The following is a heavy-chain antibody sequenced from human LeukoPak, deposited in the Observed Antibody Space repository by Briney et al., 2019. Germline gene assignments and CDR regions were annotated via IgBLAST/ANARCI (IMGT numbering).Heavy chain of an antibody. CDR3: ARAAWSGYYSPETGVDP. V-gene: IGHV4-31*03. Sequence: SETLSLTCTVSGGSISSGAYYWSWIRQLPGKGLEWIGYIYYSGSTYYNPSLKSRVTISADTSKNQFSLKLSSVTAADTAVYYCARAAWSGYYSPETGVDPWGQGTLVTVSS. J-gene: IGHJ5*02. CDR1: GGSISSGAYY. CDR2: IYYSGST. D-gene: IGHD3-3*01.